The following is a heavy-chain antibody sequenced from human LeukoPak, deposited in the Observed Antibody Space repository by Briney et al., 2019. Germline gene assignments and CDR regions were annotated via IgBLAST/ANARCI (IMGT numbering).Heavy chain of an antibody. CDR1: GGSFSGYY. CDR3: ARRETYYYDSGGYSMDAFDI. Sequence: SETLSLTFAVYGGSFSGYYWSWIRQPPGKVLELIGEINHSGSTNYNPSHKSRVTTSVDTSKNQFSLKLTSVTAANTAVYYCARRETYYYDSGGYSMDAFDIWGQGTMVTVSS. J-gene: IGHJ3*02. D-gene: IGHD3-22*01. CDR2: INHSGST. V-gene: IGHV4-34*01.